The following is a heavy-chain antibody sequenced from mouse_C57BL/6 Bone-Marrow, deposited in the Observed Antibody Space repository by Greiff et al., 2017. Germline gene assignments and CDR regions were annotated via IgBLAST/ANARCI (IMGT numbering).Heavy chain of an antibody. D-gene: IGHD1-1*01. Sequence: QVQLQQSGAELVRPGASVTLSCKASGYTFTDYEMHWVKQTPVHGLEWIGAIDPETGGPAYNQKFKGKAILTADNSSSTAYMALRSLTSEASAVXYCTEDGRWLDQGGQGTTLTGSS. J-gene: IGHJ2*01. CDR2: IDPETGGP. CDR1: GYTFTDYE. CDR3: TEDGRWLDQ. V-gene: IGHV1-15*01.